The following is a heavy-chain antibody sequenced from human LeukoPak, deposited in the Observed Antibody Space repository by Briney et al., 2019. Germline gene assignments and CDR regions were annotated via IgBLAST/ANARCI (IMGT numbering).Heavy chain of an antibody. Sequence: PGGSLRLSCAASGFTFSSYSMNWVRQAPGKGLEWISYISSSSSTIYYADSVKGRFTISRDNAKKSLYLQMNSLTDEDTAVYYCTKWRWLQSEFDSWGQGTLVTVSS. D-gene: IGHD5-24*01. CDR3: TKWRWLQSEFDS. CDR2: ISSSSSTI. V-gene: IGHV3-48*02. J-gene: IGHJ4*02. CDR1: GFTFSSYS.